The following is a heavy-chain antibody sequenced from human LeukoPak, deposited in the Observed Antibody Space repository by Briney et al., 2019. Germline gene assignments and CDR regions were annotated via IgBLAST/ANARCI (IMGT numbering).Heavy chain of an antibody. Sequence: SETLSLTCTVSGGSISSGGYYWSWIRQPPGKGLEWIGYIYYSGSTYYNPSLKSRVTISVDTSKNQFSLKLSSVTAADTAVYYCARVALGYCSSTSCYVESEYFQHWGQGTLVTVSS. J-gene: IGHJ1*01. CDR1: GGSISSGGYY. CDR3: ARVALGYCSSTSCYVESEYFQH. D-gene: IGHD2-2*01. V-gene: IGHV4-30-4*08. CDR2: IYYSGST.